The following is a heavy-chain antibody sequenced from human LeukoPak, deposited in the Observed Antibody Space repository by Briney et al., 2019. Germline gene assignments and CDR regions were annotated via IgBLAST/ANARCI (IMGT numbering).Heavy chain of an antibody. V-gene: IGHV1-2*02. CDR2: INPNSGGT. J-gene: IGHJ3*02. D-gene: IGHD5-12*01. CDR1: GYTFTGYY. Sequence: ASSVKVSCKASGYTFTGYYIYWVRQAPGQGLEWMGWINPNSGGTNYAQKFQGRVTMTRDTSISTAYMELSRLRSDDTAVYYCASGSGYELGGAFDIWGQGIMVTVSS. CDR3: ASGSGYELGGAFDI.